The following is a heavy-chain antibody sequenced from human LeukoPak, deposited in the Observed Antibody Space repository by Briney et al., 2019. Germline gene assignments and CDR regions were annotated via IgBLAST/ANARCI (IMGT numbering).Heavy chain of an antibody. J-gene: IGHJ4*02. CDR2: ISYDGSNK. CDR3: AKGYCSSTSCYVIGY. D-gene: IGHD2-2*01. V-gene: IGHV3-30*18. Sequence: GGSLRLSCAASGFTFSSYGMHWVRQAPGKGLEWVAVISYDGSNKYYADSVKGRFTISRDNSKNTLYLQMNSLRAEDTAVYYCAKGYCSSTSCYVIGYWGQGTLVTVSS. CDR1: GFTFSSYG.